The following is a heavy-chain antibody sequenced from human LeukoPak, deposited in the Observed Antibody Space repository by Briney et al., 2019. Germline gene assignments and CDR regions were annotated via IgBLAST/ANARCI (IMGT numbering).Heavy chain of an antibody. CDR1: GFAFDDFA. Sequence: GQSLRLSCTTSGFAFDDFAMSWVRQPAGKGLEWVGFIRRRAYGGAAEYAASVKGRFIISRDDSKGIAYLQMNSLKTEDAAVYYCSRNGLVDFDYWGQGSRVIVSP. V-gene: IGHV3-49*04. CDR3: SRNGLVDFDY. J-gene: IGHJ4*02. CDR2: IRRRAYGGAA.